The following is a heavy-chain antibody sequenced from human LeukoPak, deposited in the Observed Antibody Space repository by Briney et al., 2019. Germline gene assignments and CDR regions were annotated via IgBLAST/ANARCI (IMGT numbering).Heavy chain of an antibody. J-gene: IGHJ5*02. D-gene: IGHD3-3*01. CDR3: ARGYEHHH. CDR2: IYSGGST. V-gene: IGHV3-53*04. CDR1: GFTFSSYA. Sequence: PGGSLRLSCAASGFTFSSYAMHWVRQAPGKGLEWVSVIYSGGSTYYADSVKGRFTISRHNSKNTLYLQMNSLRAEDTAVYYCARGYEHHHWGQGTLVTVSS.